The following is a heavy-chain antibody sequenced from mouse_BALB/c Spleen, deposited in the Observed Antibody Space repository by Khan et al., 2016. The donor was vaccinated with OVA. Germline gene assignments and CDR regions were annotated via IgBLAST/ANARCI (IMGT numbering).Heavy chain of an antibody. CDR3: VDHGSSSAWFTY. CDR1: GYTFTSYW. Sequence: VKLLESGAELAKPGASVKMSCKASGYTFTSYWMHWVKQRPGQGLEWIGYINPSTDYTEYNQKFKDKAILTVDKSSSTAYMQLTSLTYEDSTVDYCVDHGSSSAWFTYWGQGTMVTVSA. CDR2: INPSTDYT. J-gene: IGHJ3*01. D-gene: IGHD1-1*01. V-gene: IGHV1-7*01.